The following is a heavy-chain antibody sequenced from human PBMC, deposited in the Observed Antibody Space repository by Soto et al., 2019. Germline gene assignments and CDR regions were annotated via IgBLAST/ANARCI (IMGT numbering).Heavy chain of an antibody. V-gene: IGHV3-7*03. Sequence: EFQDVESGGGLVRPGGSLRLSCAASGFSSGFSFSRFWMSWVRQAPGKGLEWVANIKEDGSEEHYIDSVKGRFTISRDNAKNSLYLQMNSRRVEDTAIYYCARDYDGGIYFRGQGTLVTASS. J-gene: IGHJ4*02. CDR3: ARDYDGGIYF. CDR1: GFSSGFSFSRFW. D-gene: IGHD3-3*01. CDR2: IKEDGSEE.